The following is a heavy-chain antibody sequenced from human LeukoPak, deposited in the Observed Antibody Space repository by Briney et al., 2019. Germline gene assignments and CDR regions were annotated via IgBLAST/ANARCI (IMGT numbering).Heavy chain of an antibody. CDR2: INSVGVTT. J-gene: IGHJ3*02. CDR1: GFTFNSYG. CDR3: ARSHMYGDYGEDI. Sequence: GGSLRLSCAASGFTFNSYGMNWFRQAPGKGLEWISYINSVGVTTFYADSVKGRFTITRDNANNTLYHQTNSLRAEDAAIYYCARSHMYGDYGEDIWGHGTVVAVSS. V-gene: IGHV3-48*03. D-gene: IGHD4-17*01.